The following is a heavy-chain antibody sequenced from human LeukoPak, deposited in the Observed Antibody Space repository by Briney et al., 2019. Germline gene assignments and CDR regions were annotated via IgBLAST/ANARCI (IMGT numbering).Heavy chain of an antibody. CDR2: ISSSSSYI. V-gene: IGHV3-21*01. D-gene: IGHD2-2*01. Sequence: GGSLRLSCAASGFTFSSYSMNWVRQAPGKGLEWVSSISSSSSYIYYADSVKGRFTISRDNAKNSLYLQMNSLRAEDTAVYYCARDVGCSSTSCYAIFDYWGQGTLVTVSP. CDR1: GFTFSSYS. J-gene: IGHJ4*02. CDR3: ARDVGCSSTSCYAIFDY.